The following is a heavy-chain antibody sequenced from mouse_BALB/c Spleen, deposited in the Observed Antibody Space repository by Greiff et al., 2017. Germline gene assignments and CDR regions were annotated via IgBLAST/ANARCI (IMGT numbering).Heavy chain of an antibody. J-gene: IGHJ3*01. V-gene: IGHV5-12-2*01. Sequence: EVKLVESGGGLVQPGGSLKLSCAASGFTFSSYTMSWVRQTPEKRLEWVAYISNGGGSTYYPDTVKGRFTISRDNAKNTLYLQMSGLKSEDTAMYYCARPHYGYYDAWFAYWGQGTLVTVSA. CDR3: ARPHYGYYDAWFAY. CDR1: GFTFSSYT. D-gene: IGHD2-3*01. CDR2: ISNGGGST.